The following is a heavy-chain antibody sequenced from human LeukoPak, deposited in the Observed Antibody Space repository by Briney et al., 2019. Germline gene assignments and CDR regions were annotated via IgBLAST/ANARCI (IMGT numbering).Heavy chain of an antibody. CDR3: ARGQGDYYDSSGYYAH. CDR2: INLSGST. CDR1: GGSFSGYY. V-gene: IGHV4-34*01. J-gene: IGHJ4*02. Sequence: SETLSLTCAVYGGSFSGYYWSWIRQPPGKGLEWIGEINLSGSTNYNPSLKSRVTISVDTSKNQFSLKLSSVTAADTAVYYCARGQGDYYDSSGYYAHWGQGTLVTVSS. D-gene: IGHD3-22*01.